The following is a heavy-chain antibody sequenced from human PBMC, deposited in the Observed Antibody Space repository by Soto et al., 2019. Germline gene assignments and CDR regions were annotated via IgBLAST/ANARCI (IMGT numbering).Heavy chain of an antibody. CDR1: GFTFSSYA. V-gene: IGHV3-23*01. CDR3: ARYLGLKGDDFDF. D-gene: IGHD2-15*01. J-gene: IGHJ3*01. Sequence: GWSLILSCAASGFTFSSYAMSWVRQAPGKGLEWVSAISGSGGSTYYADSVKGRFTISRDNSKNTLYLQMNSLRAEDTAVYYCARYLGLKGDDFDFWGQGTMVTFSS. CDR2: ISGSGGST.